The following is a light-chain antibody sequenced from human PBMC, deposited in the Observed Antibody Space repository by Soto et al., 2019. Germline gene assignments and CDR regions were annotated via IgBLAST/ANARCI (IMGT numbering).Light chain of an antibody. CDR1: QSISNY. V-gene: IGKV1-39*01. CDR2: AAS. CDR3: QQSYSIPL. J-gene: IGKJ1*01. Sequence: DLPMTQSPSSLSASVGDRVTITCRASQSISNYLHWYQQKPGKAPKLLIYAASSLHSGVPSRFSGSGSGTDFTLTISSLQPEDFATYYCQQSYSIPLFGQGTKVDIK.